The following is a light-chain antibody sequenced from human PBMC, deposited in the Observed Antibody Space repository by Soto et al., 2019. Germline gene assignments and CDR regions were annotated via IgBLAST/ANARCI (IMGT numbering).Light chain of an antibody. Sequence: EIVLTQSPATLSLSPGERASLSCRASQSVSSYLAWYQQKPGQAPRLLIYDASNRATGITARFSGSGSGTDFTLTISSLEPEDFAVYYCQQRSNWPPXPFGQGTKVDIK. J-gene: IGKJ1*01. CDR2: DAS. CDR1: QSVSSY. CDR3: QQRSNWPPXP. V-gene: IGKV3-11*01.